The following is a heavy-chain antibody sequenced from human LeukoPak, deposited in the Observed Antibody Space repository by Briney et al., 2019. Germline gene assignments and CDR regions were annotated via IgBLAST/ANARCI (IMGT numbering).Heavy chain of an antibody. CDR2: ISYSGST. V-gene: IGHV4-59*01. J-gene: IGHJ5*02. D-gene: IGHD3-16*01. Sequence: PSETLSLTCTVSGGSISSYSWSWIRQPPGKGLEWIGYISYSGSTIYNPSLKSRVTISVDTSKNQFSLKLSSVTAADTAVYYCAGGGTYALAWGQGTLVTVSS. CDR1: GGSISSYS. CDR3: AGGGTYALA.